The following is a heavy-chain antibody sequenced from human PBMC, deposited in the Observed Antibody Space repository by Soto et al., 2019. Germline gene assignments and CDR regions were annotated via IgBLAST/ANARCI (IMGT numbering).Heavy chain of an antibody. Sequence: SETLSLTCTVSGGSVSSGSYYWSWIRQPPGKGLEWIGYIYYSGSTNYNPSLKSRVTISVDTSKNQFSLKLSSVTAADTAVYYCARLLVGYYYGMDVWGQGTTVTVSS. CDR3: ARLLVGYYYGMDV. J-gene: IGHJ6*02. CDR1: GGSVSSGSYY. CDR2: IYYSGST. V-gene: IGHV4-61*01. D-gene: IGHD6-13*01.